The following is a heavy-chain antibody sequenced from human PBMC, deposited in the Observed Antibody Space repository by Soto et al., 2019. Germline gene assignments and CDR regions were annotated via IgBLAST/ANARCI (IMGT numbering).Heavy chain of an antibody. V-gene: IGHV4-34*01. CDR2: INHSGST. D-gene: IGHD1-1*01. CDR3: ARSQMATTGPYFDY. CDR1: GGSFSGYY. Sequence: SETLSLTCAVYGGSFSGYYWSWIRQPPGKGLEWIGEINHSGSTNYNPSLKSRVTISVDTSKNQFSLNLRSVTAADTAVYYCARSQMATTGPYFDYWGLGTLVTVSS. J-gene: IGHJ4*02.